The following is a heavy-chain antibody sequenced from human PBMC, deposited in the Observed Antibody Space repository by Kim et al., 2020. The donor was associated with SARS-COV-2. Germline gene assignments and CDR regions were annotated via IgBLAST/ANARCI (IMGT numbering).Heavy chain of an antibody. CDR2: LYRDGRA. J-gene: IGHJ4*02. V-gene: IGHV3-66*01. D-gene: IGHD3-16*01. Sequence: GGSLRLSCAAAEFTVSNNEMSWVRQAPGKGLQWISILYRDGRAHYAESVKDTVTISRDNSKNTLYLQLNSLRPEDTAVNYCANTHSYAFHDCGQGTSVTV. CDR3: ANTHSYAFHD. CDR1: EFTVSNNE.